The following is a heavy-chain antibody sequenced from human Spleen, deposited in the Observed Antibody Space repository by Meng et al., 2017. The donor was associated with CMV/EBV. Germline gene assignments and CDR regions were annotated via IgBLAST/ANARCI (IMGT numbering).Heavy chain of an antibody. CDR2: IYWNDDK. J-gene: IGHJ4*02. CDR3: ARGKDYDLWGGYPYYFDY. D-gene: IGHD3-3*01. V-gene: IGHV2-5*01. CDR1: GFSLSTSGVG. Sequence: SGPTLVKPTQTLTLTCTFSGFSLSTSGVGVGWIRQPPGKALKWLAVIYWNDDKGYSPSLNHRLTITKDTSKNQVVLTMTNMDPVDTATYYCARGKDYDLWGGYPYYFDYWGQGTLVTVSS.